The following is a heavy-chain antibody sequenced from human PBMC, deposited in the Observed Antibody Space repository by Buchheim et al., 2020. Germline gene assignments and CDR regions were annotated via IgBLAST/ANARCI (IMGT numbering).Heavy chain of an antibody. D-gene: IGHD3-10*01. CDR3: SRDARVGEFLERPDC. V-gene: IGHV3-30*03. J-gene: IGHJ4*02. CDR1: GFTFSSYG. CDR2: ISYDGSNK. Sequence: QVQLVESGGGVVQPGRSLRLSCAASGFTFSSYGMHWVRQAPGKGLEWVAVISYDGSNKYYADSVKGRFTISRDNAKNSLFLQMNSLREEDTAVYYCSRDARVGEFLERPDCWGQGTL.